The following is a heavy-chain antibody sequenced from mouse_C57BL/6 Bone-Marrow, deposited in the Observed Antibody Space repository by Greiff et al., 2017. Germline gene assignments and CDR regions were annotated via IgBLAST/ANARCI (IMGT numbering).Heavy chain of an antibody. CDR3: AREGDYDGSS. V-gene: IGHV1-19*01. J-gene: IGHJ2*01. CDR1: FTDYY. CDR2: LNPYNGGT. D-gene: IGHD1-1*01. Sequence: FTDYYMNWVKQSHGKSLEWIGVLNPYNGGTSYNQKFKGKATLTVAKSSSTAYMELNSLTSEDSAVYYCAREGDYDGSSWGQGTTLTVSS.